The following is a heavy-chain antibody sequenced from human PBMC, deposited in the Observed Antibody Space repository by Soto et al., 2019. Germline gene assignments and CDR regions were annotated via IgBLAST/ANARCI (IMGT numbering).Heavy chain of an antibody. D-gene: IGHD3-22*01. CDR2: LSGSGSGS. Sequence: DVQLLESGGALVQLGGSLRLSCAASGFTFSRYAMNWVRQAPGKGLEWVSTLSGSGSGSYYPDSLRGRFTISRDNSKNTHYLQMNNRRAEDTAVYYCAKAPISLDGSGYYFASFDYWGHGTRVTVSS. V-gene: IGHV3-23*01. CDR1: GFTFSRYA. J-gene: IGHJ4*01. CDR3: AKAPISLDGSGYYFASFDY.